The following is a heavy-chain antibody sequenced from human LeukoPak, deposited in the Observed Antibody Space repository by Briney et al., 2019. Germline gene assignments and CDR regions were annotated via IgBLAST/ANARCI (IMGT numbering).Heavy chain of an antibody. CDR2: INPNSGGT. V-gene: IGHV1-2*06. J-gene: IGHJ6*02. CDR3: ARDVAPITIFGVVIKFYGMDV. Sequence: ASVKVSCKASGYTFTGYYMHWVRQAPGQGLEWMGRINPNSGGTNYAQKFQGRVTMTRDTSISTAYMELSRLRSDDTAVYYCARDVAPITIFGVVIKFYGMDVWGQGTTVTVSS. CDR1: GYTFTGYY. D-gene: IGHD3-3*01.